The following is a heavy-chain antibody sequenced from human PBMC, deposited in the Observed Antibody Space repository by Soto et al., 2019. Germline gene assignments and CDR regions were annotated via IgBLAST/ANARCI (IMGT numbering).Heavy chain of an antibody. CDR2: IYYSGST. V-gene: IGHV4-59*08. J-gene: IGHJ5*02. CDR3: ARSRVAVLNWFDP. Sequence: SETLSLTCTVSGGSISSYYWSWIRQPPGKGLEWIGYIYYSGSTNYNPSLKSRVTISVDTSKNQFSLKLSSVTAADTAVYYCARSRVAVLNWFDPWGQGTLVTVSS. CDR1: GGSISSYY. D-gene: IGHD6-19*01.